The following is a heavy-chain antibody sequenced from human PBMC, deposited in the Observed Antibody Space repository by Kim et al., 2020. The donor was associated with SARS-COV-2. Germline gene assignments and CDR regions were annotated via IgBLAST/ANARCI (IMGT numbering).Heavy chain of an antibody. D-gene: IGHD2-8*02. CDR3: ARHAGLRLLVVYAAYFDC. J-gene: IGHJ4*02. CDR2: IYYSGST. V-gene: IGHV4-39*01. Sequence: SETLSLTCTVSGGSISTSSYYWGWIRQPPGKGLEWIGSIYYSGSTYYNPYLKSRVTISVDTSKNQFSLKLISVTAADTAVYYCARHAGLRLLVVYAAYFDCWGQGTLVTVSS. CDR1: GGSISTSSYY.